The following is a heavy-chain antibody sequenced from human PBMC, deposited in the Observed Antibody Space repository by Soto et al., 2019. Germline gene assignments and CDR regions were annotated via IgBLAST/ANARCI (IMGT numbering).Heavy chain of an antibody. CDR1: GGTFSSYA. Sequence: ASVKVSCKASGGTFSSYAISWVRQAPGQGLEWMGGIIPIFGTANYAQKFQGRVTITADESTSTAYMELSSLRSEDTAVYYCARSVGIAAAGLTDAGYWGQGTLVTVSS. CDR3: ARSVGIAAAGLTDAGY. J-gene: IGHJ4*02. CDR2: IIPIFGTA. D-gene: IGHD6-13*01. V-gene: IGHV1-69*13.